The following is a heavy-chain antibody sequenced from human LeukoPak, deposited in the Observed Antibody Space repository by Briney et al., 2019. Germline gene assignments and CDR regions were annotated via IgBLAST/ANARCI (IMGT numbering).Heavy chain of an antibody. CDR3: ARTGDLYYFDY. V-gene: IGHV3-9*01. D-gene: IGHD2-21*01. Sequence: GGSLRLSCAASGFTFDDYAMHWVRQAPGKGLEWVSGISWNSGSIGYADSVKGRFTISRDNAKNSLYLQMNSLRAEDTAVYHCARTGDLYYFDYWGQGTLVTVSS. J-gene: IGHJ4*02. CDR1: GFTFDDYA. CDR2: ISWNSGSI.